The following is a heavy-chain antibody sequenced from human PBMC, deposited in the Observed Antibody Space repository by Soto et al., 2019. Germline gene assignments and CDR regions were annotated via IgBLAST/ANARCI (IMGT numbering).Heavy chain of an antibody. V-gene: IGHV5-10-1*01. D-gene: IGHD5-18*01. J-gene: IGHJ1*01. CDR3: ARTPRGLSYGNY. CDR2: IDPGDSDR. CDR1: GYSFTTYW. Sequence: EVQLVQSGAEVKKPGESLRISCQTSGYSFTTYWISWVRQMPGKGLEWMARIDPGDSDREYSPSLQGHVTISVDKSTSTAYLQWSSLRASDTAMYYCARTPRGLSYGNYWGQGTLVTVSS.